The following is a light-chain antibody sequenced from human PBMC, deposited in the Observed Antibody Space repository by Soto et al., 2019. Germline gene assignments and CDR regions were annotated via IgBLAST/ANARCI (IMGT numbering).Light chain of an antibody. CDR3: QQYNEWPLT. CDR1: QSVSNN. Sequence: EIVMTQSPATLSVSPGERATLSCRASQSVSNNLACYQQKPGQAPRLLIYSASTRATGIPARFSGSASGTEFTLSISSLQSEDFAVYYCQQYNEWPLTFGGGTKVETK. J-gene: IGKJ4*01. CDR2: SAS. V-gene: IGKV3-15*01.